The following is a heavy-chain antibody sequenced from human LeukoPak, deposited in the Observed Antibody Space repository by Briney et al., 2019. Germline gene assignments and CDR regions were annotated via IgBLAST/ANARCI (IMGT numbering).Heavy chain of an antibody. CDR3: ARDQIGYYYYYGMDV. CDR2: ISAYNGNT. Sequence: GASVRVSCKASGYTFTSYGISWVRQAPGQGLAWMGWISAYNGNTNYAQKLQGRVTMTTDTSTSTAYMELRSLRSDDTAVYYCARDQIGYYYYYGMDVWGQGTTVTVSS. J-gene: IGHJ6*02. V-gene: IGHV1-18*01. D-gene: IGHD2/OR15-2a*01. CDR1: GYTFTSYG.